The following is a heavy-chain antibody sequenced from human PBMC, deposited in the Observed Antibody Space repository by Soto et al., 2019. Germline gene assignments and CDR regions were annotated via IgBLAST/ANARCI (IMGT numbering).Heavy chain of an antibody. Sequence: GASVKVSCKASGYTFTSYDINWVRQATGQGLEWMGWMNPNSGNTGYAQKFQGRVTMTRNTSISTAYMELSSLRSEDTAVYYCARALGIAARHGIPDWGQGTLVTVSS. CDR2: MNPNSGNT. CDR1: GYTFTSYD. CDR3: ARALGIAARHGIPD. V-gene: IGHV1-8*01. D-gene: IGHD6-6*01. J-gene: IGHJ4*02.